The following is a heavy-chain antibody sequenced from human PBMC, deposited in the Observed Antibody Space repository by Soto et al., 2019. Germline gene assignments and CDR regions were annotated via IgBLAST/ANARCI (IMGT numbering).Heavy chain of an antibody. CDR2: INAGNGNI. Sequence: QVQLAQSGAEVKKPGASVKVSCKASGYTFTSSAIHWVRQAPGQGLEWMGWINAGNGNIKHSQKFQHRVTITRDTSAKTAYMEGSSLRLEDTAVYYWAREGAVAGDSNFDYGAQGPLVTVPS. CDR3: AREGAVAGDSNFDY. D-gene: IGHD6-19*01. J-gene: IGHJ4*02. CDR1: GYTFTSSA. V-gene: IGHV1-3*01.